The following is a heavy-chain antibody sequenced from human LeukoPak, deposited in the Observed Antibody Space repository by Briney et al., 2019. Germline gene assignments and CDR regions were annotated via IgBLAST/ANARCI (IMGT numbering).Heavy chain of an antibody. V-gene: IGHV3-64*01. D-gene: IGHD3-22*01. J-gene: IGHJ4*02. CDR2: ISYNGGST. Sequence: GGSLRLSCAASGFTFSSYAMHWVRQAPGKGLEYVSAISYNGGSTYYANSVKGRFTVSRDNSKNTLYLQMGSLRAEDMAVYYCARAEYHYDSGGYYYLYWGQGILVTASS. CDR1: GFTFSSYA. CDR3: ARAEYHYDSGGYYYLY.